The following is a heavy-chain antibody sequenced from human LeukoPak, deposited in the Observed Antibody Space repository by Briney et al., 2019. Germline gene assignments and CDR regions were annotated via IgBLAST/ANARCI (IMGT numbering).Heavy chain of an antibody. CDR2: MGNPGDT. D-gene: IGHD3-16*01. CDR1: GFTFSAYD. V-gene: IGHV3-13*01. CDR3: ARLGEGNYYDY. Sequence: PGGSLRLSCAASGFTFSAYDMHWVRQAPGKGLEWVSGMGNPGDTYYPGSVKGRFTISRDNSKNTLYLQMGSLTTEDTAVYYCARLGEGNYYDYWGQGTLVNVYS. J-gene: IGHJ4*02.